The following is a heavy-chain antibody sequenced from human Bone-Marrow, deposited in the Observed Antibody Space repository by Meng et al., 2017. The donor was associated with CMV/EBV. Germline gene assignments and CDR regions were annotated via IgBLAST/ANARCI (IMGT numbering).Heavy chain of an antibody. CDR2: IRYDGSNK. V-gene: IGHV3-30*02. CDR3: VRGGRSTSCSTG. CDR1: GFTFSSYG. Sequence: GESLKISCAASGFTFSSYGMHWVRQAPGKGLEWVAFIRYDGSNKYYADSVKGRFTISRDNSKNTLCLQMNSLRADDTAIYYCVRGGRSTSCSTGWGQGTLVTVSS. D-gene: IGHD2-2*02. J-gene: IGHJ4*02.